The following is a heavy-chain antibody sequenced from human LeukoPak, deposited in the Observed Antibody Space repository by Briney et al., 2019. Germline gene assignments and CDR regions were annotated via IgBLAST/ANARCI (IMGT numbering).Heavy chain of an antibody. CDR3: ARDRGYSYGYWYFDL. D-gene: IGHD5-18*01. V-gene: IGHV4-4*07. Sequence: PSENLSLTCTVSGASISIYYWSWIRQPAGKGLEWIGRMYTSGSGNYSPSLKSRVTMSVDTSKHQFSLKLSSVTAADTAVYYCARDRGYSYGYWYFDLWGRGTLVTVSS. J-gene: IGHJ2*01. CDR1: GASISIYY. CDR2: MYTSGSG.